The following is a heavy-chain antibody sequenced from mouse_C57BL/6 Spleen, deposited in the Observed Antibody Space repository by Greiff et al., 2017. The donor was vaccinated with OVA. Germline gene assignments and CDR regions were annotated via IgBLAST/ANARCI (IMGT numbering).Heavy chain of an antibody. V-gene: IGHV3-5*01. CDR3: AREGLGRGYFDV. D-gene: IGHD4-1*01. CDR1: GISITTGNYR. CDR2: IYYSGTI. Sequence: EVQLQQSGPGLVKPSQTVFLTCTVTGISITTGNYRWSWIRQFPGNKLEWIGYIYYSGTITYNPSLTSRTTITRDTPKNQFFLEMNSLTAEDTATYCCAREGLGRGYFDVWGTGTTVTVSS. J-gene: IGHJ1*03.